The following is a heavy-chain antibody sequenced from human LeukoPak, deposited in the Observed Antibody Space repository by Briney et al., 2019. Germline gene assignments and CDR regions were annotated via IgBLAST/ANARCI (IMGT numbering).Heavy chain of an antibody. Sequence: ASAKVSCKASGYTFTGYYMHWVRQAPGQGLEWMGWINPNSGGTNYAQKFQGRVTMTRNTSISTAYMELSRLRSDDTAVYYCARAVSGLYYYYYYMDVWGKGTTVTVSS. CDR1: GYTFTGYY. CDR2: INPNSGGT. CDR3: ARAVSGLYYYYYYMDV. V-gene: IGHV1-2*02. D-gene: IGHD3-10*01. J-gene: IGHJ6*03.